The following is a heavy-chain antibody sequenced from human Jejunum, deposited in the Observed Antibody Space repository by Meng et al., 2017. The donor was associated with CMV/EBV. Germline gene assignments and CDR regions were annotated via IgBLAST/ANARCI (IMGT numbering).Heavy chain of an antibody. V-gene: IGHV4-30-4*08. Sequence: VQLKESGPALVKPSQTLSLTCTVSGGSISNDDHYWSWIRQSPVKGLEWIAYIHYSGSNLYNPSLKSRVIISIDTSKNQFSLSVNSVTAADTAVYYCAKERRDSYNRIDYWGQGILVTVSS. J-gene: IGHJ4*02. CDR3: AKERRDSYNRIDY. CDR1: GGSISNDDHY. D-gene: IGHD5-24*01. CDR2: IHYSGSN.